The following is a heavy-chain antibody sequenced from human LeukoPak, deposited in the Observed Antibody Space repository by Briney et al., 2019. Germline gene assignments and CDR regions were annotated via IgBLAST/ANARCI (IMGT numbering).Heavy chain of an antibody. V-gene: IGHV4-38-2*02. Sequence: PSETLSLTCTVSGYSISSGYYWGWIRQPPGKGLECIGDISSSGSTYYSPSLKSRVTVSVDTSKNQFSLKLSPVTAADTGVYYCVRRNPYSRINYFDYWGQGTLVTVSS. CDR1: GYSISSGYY. CDR2: ISSSGST. D-gene: IGHD6-13*01. J-gene: IGHJ4*02. CDR3: VRRNPYSRINYFDY.